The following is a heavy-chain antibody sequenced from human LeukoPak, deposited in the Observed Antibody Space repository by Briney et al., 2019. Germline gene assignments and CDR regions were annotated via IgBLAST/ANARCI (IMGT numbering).Heavy chain of an antibody. Sequence: ASVKVSCKASGYTFTSYYMHWVRQAPGQGLEWMGIINPSGGSTSYAQKFQGRVTMTEDTSIDTVYMELSGLRSEDTAMYYCATDPVGYCSSDSCYSVDYWGQGTLVTVSS. CDR2: INPSGGST. CDR3: ATDPVGYCSSDSCYSVDY. D-gene: IGHD2-15*01. J-gene: IGHJ4*02. V-gene: IGHV1-46*01. CDR1: GYTFTSYY.